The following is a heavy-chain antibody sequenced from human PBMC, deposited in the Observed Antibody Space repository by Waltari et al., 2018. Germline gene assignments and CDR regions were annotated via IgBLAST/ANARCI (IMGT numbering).Heavy chain of an antibody. Sequence: EVQLVESGGGLVQPGGSLRLSCAASGFTFSSYSMNWVRQAPGKGLEWVSYISSSSSTIYYADSVKGRFTISRDNAKNSLYLQMNSLRAEDTAVYYCARDDSLRGYRNFDLWGRGTLVTVSS. V-gene: IGHV3-48*04. D-gene: IGHD3-22*01. CDR2: ISSSSSTI. CDR1: GFTFSSYS. CDR3: ARDDSLRGYRNFDL. J-gene: IGHJ2*01.